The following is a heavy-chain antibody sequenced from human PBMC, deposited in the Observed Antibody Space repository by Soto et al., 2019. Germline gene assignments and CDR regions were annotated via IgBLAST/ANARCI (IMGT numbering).Heavy chain of an antibody. CDR2: INSDGSST. V-gene: IGHV3-74*01. CDR3: ARDFGPVPRLWFGELSRSNWFDP. CDR1: GFTFSSYW. D-gene: IGHD3-10*01. Sequence: GGSLRLSCAASGFTFSSYWMHWVRQAPGKGLVWVSRINSDGSSTSYADSVKGRFTISRDNAKNTLYLQMNSLRAEDTAVYYCARDFGPVPRLWFGELSRSNWFDPWGQGTLVTVSS. J-gene: IGHJ5*02.